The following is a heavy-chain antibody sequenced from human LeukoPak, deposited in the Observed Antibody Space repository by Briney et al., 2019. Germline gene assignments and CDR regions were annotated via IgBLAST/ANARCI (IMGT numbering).Heavy chain of an antibody. V-gene: IGHV3-64*01. CDR3: ARGSGYGDYSQSTFDI. CDR1: GFNFSSYA. CDR2: IISNGGST. D-gene: IGHD4-17*01. J-gene: IGHJ3*02. Sequence: GGSLRLSCAASGFNFSSYAMHWVRQAPGKGLEYVSAIISNGGSTYYANSVKGRFTISSDNSKNTLYLQMGSLRAEDMAVYYCARGSGYGDYSQSTFDIWGQGTMVTVSS.